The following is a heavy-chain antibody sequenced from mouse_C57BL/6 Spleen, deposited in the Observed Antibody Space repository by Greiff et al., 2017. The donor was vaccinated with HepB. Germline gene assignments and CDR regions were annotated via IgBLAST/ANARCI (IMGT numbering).Heavy chain of an antibody. V-gene: IGHV5-6*01. J-gene: IGHJ1*03. D-gene: IGHD1-1*01. CDR2: ISSGGSYT. CDR3: ARGYYGSSRYFDV. Sequence: EVQGVESGGDLVKPGGSLKLSCAASGFTFSSYGMSWVRQTPDKRLEWVATISSGGSYTYYPDSVKGRFTISRDNAKNTLYLQMSSLKSEDTAMYYCARGYYGSSRYFDVWGTGTTVTVSS. CDR1: GFTFSSYG.